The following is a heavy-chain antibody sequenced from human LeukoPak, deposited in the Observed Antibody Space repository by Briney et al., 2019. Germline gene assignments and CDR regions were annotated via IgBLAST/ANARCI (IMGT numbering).Heavy chain of an antibody. CDR3: ARDPASMEQYYYDSSGYLAGAFDI. CDR2: MNPNSGNT. Sequence: GASVKVSCKASGYTFTSYDINWVRQATGQGLEWMGWMNPNSGNTGYAQKFQGRVTITRNTSISTAYMELSSLRSEDTAVYYCARDPASMEQYYYDSSGYLAGAFDIWGQGTMVTVSS. V-gene: IGHV1-8*03. J-gene: IGHJ3*02. D-gene: IGHD3-22*01. CDR1: GYTFTSYD.